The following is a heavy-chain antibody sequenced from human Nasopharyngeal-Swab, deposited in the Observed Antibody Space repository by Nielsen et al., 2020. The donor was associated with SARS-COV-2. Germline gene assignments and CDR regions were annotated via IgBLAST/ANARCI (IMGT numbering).Heavy chain of an antibody. CDR1: GGSISSYY. Sequence: GSLRLSCTVSGGSISSYYWSWIRQPPGKGLEWIGYIYYSGSTNYNPSLKSRVTISVDTSKNQFSLKLSSVTAADTAVYYCARHPPHRLYYDSSGYYDYWGQGTLVTVSS. J-gene: IGHJ4*02. CDR3: ARHPPHRLYYDSSGYYDY. V-gene: IGHV4-59*08. CDR2: IYYSGST. D-gene: IGHD3-22*01.